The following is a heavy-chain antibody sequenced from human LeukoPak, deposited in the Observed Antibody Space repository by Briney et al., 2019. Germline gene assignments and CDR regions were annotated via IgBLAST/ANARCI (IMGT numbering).Heavy chain of an antibody. V-gene: IGHV1-2*02. D-gene: IGHD6-19*01. CDR2: INPNSGGT. CDR1: GYTFTGCY. Sequence: ASVKVSCKASGYTFTGCYMHWVRQAPGQGLEWMGWINPNSGGTNYAQKFQGRVTMTRDTSISTAYMELSRLRSDDTAVYYCATEPSIAVAGTDDYWGQGTLVTVSS. CDR3: ATEPSIAVAGTDDY. J-gene: IGHJ4*02.